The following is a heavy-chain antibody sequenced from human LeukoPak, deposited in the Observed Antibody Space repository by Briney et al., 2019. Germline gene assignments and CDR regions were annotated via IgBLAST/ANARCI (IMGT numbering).Heavy chain of an antibody. V-gene: IGHV4-39*07. D-gene: IGHD3-10*01. J-gene: IGHJ6*03. CDR1: GGSISSGSYY. Sequence: SETLSLTCTVSGGSISSGSYYWSWIRQPPGKGLEWIGEINHSGSTNYNPSLKSRVTISVDTSKNQFSLKLSSVTAADTAVYYCARTYYYGSGSYYLYYYYMDVWGKGTTVTVSS. CDR2: INHSGST. CDR3: ARTYYYGSGSYYLYYYYMDV.